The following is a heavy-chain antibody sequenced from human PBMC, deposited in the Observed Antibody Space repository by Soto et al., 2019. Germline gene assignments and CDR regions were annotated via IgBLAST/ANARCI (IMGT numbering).Heavy chain of an antibody. D-gene: IGHD3-22*01. Sequence: QVQLVESGGGVVQPGRSLRLSCAASGFTFSSYGMHWVRQAPGKGLEWVAVIWYDGSNKYYADSVQGRFTISRDNSKNPLYLQMNRLRAEDTAVYYCARVVNAGYYYYGMDVWGQGTTVTVSS. J-gene: IGHJ6*02. CDR3: ARVVNAGYYYYGMDV. V-gene: IGHV3-33*01. CDR1: GFTFSSYG. CDR2: IWYDGSNK.